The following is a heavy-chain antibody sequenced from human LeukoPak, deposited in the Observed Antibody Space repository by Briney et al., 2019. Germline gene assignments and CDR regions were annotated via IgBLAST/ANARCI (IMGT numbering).Heavy chain of an antibody. CDR3: ARGETSVTSYLNF. Sequence: GGSLRLSCAASGFTFSYYSMNWVRQAPGKGLEWVSFISTSSSTIYYADSVKGRFTISRDNAKNSLYLQMKSLRDEDTAVYYCARGETSVTSYLNFWGQGTLVTVSS. J-gene: IGHJ4*02. D-gene: IGHD4-17*01. V-gene: IGHV3-48*02. CDR2: ISTSSSTI. CDR1: GFTFSYYS.